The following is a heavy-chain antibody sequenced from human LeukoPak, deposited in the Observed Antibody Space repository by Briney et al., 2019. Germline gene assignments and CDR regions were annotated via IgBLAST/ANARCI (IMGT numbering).Heavy chain of an antibody. D-gene: IGHD6-13*01. CDR2: ISGDGGST. CDR3: ARVFVGENFDY. Sequence: QAGGSLRLSCAASGFTFDDYAMHWVRQAPGKGLEWVSLISGDGGSTYYADSVKGRFTISRDNSKNSLYLQMNSLRAEDTAVYFCARVFVGENFDYWGRGTLVTVSS. V-gene: IGHV3-43*02. J-gene: IGHJ4*02. CDR1: GFTFDDYA.